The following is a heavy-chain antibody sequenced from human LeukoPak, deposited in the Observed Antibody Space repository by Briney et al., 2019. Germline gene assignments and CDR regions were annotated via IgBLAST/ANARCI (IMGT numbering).Heavy chain of an antibody. CDR2: ISSSGSTT. CDR3: ARSNHGCHDY. D-gene: IGHD4-11*01. V-gene: IGHV3-48*03. Sequence: GGSLRLSCAASGFTFSSYEMKWVRQAPGKGLEWVSYISSSGSTTHYADSVKGRFTISRDNAKNSLYLQMNSLRAEDTAVYYCARSNHGCHDYWGQGTLVTVSS. CDR1: GFTFSSYE. J-gene: IGHJ4*02.